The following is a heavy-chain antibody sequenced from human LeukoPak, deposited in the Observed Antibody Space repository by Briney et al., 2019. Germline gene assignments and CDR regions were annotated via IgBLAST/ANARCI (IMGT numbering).Heavy chain of an antibody. V-gene: IGHV1-24*01. CDR2: FDPEDGET. Sequence: ASVKVSCKASGYTLTELSMHWVRQAPGKGLEWMGGFDPEDGETIYAQKFQGRVTMTEDTSTDTAYMELSSLRSEDTAVYYCATAPVVPAAPSWFDPWGQGTLVTVSS. D-gene: IGHD2-2*01. J-gene: IGHJ5*02. CDR3: ATAPVVPAAPSWFDP. CDR1: GYTLTELS.